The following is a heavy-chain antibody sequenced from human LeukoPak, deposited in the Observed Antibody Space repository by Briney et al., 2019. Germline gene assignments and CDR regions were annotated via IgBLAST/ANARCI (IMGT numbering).Heavy chain of an antibody. CDR1: GFTFSSYY. CDR3: ARGGFSHGFDY. J-gene: IGHJ4*02. D-gene: IGHD2/OR15-2a*01. Sequence: GGSLRLSCAASGFTFSSYYIHWVRHAPGNGLVWVSRINNDGIGTIYADSVRGRFTTSRDNAKNTLFLQMNSLRAEDTAVYYCARGGFSHGFDYWGQGTLVTVSS. CDR2: INNDGIGT. V-gene: IGHV3-74*01.